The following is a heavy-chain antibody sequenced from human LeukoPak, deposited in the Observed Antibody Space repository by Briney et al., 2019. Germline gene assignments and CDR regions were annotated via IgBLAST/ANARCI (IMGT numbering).Heavy chain of an antibody. D-gene: IGHD5-18*01. J-gene: IGHJ4*02. Sequence: GGSLRLSCAASGFTFSSYGMHWVRQAPGKGLEWVAVIWYDGSNKYYADSVKGLFTISRDNSKNTLYLQMNSLRAEDTAVYYCARDRYSYGPFDYWGQGTLVTVSS. CDR1: GFTFSSYG. CDR3: ARDRYSYGPFDY. CDR2: IWYDGSNK. V-gene: IGHV3-33*01.